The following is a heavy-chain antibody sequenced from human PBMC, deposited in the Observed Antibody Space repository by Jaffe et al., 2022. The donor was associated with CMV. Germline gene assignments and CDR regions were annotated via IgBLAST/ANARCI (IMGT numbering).Heavy chain of an antibody. Sequence: EVQLVQSGAEVKKPGESLKISCKGSGYTFTSYWIGWVRQMPGKGLEWMGITYPGDSDTRYSPSFQGQVTISADKSINIAYLQWSSLRASDTAMYYCARQARYNQNFDYWGQGTLVTVSS. J-gene: IGHJ4*02. CDR1: GYTFTSYW. CDR3: ARQARYNQNFDY. V-gene: IGHV5-51*01. D-gene: IGHD1-20*01. CDR2: TYPGDSDT.